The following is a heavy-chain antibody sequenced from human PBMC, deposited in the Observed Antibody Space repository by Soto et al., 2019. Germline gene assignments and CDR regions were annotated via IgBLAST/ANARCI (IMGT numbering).Heavy chain of an antibody. CDR1: GGTFSSYA. J-gene: IGHJ4*02. Sequence: ASVKVSCKASGGTFSSYAISWVRQAPGQGLEWMGGIIPIFGTANYAQKFQGRVTITADESTSTAYMELSSLRSEDTAVYYCAREARITMIDYYFDYWGQGTLVTVSS. V-gene: IGHV1-69*13. CDR3: AREARITMIDYYFDY. D-gene: IGHD3-22*01. CDR2: IIPIFGTA.